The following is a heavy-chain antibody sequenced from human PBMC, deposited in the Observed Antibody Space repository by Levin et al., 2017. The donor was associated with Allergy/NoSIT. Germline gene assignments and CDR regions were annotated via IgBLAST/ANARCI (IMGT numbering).Heavy chain of an antibody. CDR2: FYYSGST. J-gene: IGHJ4*02. Sequence: SETLSLTCSVSGGSITTYHWSWIRQPPGKELEWIGHFYYSGSTNYNPSLKSRVTISVDTSKNQFSLKLTSVTAADTAVYYCARHVYSDGSPFDSWGRGSLVTVSS. V-gene: IGHV4-59*08. CDR3: ARHVYSDGSPFDS. D-gene: IGHD5-18*01. CDR1: GGSITTYH.